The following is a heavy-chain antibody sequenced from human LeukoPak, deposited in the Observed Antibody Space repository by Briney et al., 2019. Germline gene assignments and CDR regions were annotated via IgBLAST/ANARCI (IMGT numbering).Heavy chain of an antibody. CDR2: IRTYNGNT. Sequence: ASVKVSCKASGYTFTSYGISWVRQAPGQGLEWMGWIRTYNGNTNYAQKLQGRVTMTTDPSTSTAYVELRSLRSDDTAVYYCARDHYGSGSYYNYWGQGTLVTVSS. D-gene: IGHD3-10*01. V-gene: IGHV1-18*04. CDR1: GYTFTSYG. J-gene: IGHJ4*02. CDR3: ARDHYGSGSYYNY.